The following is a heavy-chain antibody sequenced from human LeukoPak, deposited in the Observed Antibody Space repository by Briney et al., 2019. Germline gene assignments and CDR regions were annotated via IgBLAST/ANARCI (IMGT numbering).Heavy chain of an antibody. V-gene: IGHV3-20*04. CDR1: GFTFSSYA. Sequence: GGSLRLSCAASGFTFSSYAMSWVRQAPGKGLEWVSGINWNGGSTGYADSVKGRFTISRDNAKNSLYLQMNSLRAEDTALYYCARDDFWSGYYTGEIDWGQGTLVTVSS. CDR3: ARDDFWSGYYTGEID. D-gene: IGHD3-3*01. CDR2: INWNGGST. J-gene: IGHJ4*02.